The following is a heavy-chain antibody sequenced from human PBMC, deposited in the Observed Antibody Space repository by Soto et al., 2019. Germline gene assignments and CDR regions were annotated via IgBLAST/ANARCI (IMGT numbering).Heavy chain of an antibody. D-gene: IGHD3-16*01. CDR3: AHLGPCPLSFAY. V-gene: IGHV2-5*02. Sequence: QITLKESGPTLVKPTQTLALNCTFSGFSFNTRGVGVAWIRQPPGKALEWLAVTYWDADRRYRPSLTDRLTITKGISTNQVVLTMTNMDPGDTGTYYCAHLGPCPLSFAYWGQGALVTVSS. CDR1: GFSFNTRGVG. J-gene: IGHJ1*01. CDR2: TYWDADR.